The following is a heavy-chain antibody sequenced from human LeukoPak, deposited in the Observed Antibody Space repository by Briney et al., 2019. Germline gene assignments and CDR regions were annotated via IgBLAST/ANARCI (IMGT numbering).Heavy chain of an antibody. Sequence: ASLKVSCKASGYTFTNFDINWVRQATGQGLEWMGWMNPNTGNAGYAQKFQDRVTITWDASITTAYMDLSSLRSEDTAVYYCARVGYSNSYDYWGQGTLVTVSS. CDR2: MNPNTGNA. CDR3: ARVGYSNSYDY. CDR1: GYTFTNFD. V-gene: IGHV1-8*03. J-gene: IGHJ4*02. D-gene: IGHD1-26*01.